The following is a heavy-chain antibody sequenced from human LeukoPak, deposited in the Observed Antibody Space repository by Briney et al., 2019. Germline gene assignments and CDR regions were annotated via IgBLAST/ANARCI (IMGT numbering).Heavy chain of an antibody. V-gene: IGHV5-51*04. D-gene: IGHD2-2*01. Sequence: GESLKISCKGSGYSFTSYWIGWVRQMPGKGLEWMGIIYPGDSDTRYSPSFQGQVTISADKPISTAYLQWSSLKASDTAMYYCARGPDIVVVPAAPPPSFDYWGQGTLVTVSS. CDR3: ARGPDIVVVPAAPPPSFDY. J-gene: IGHJ4*02. CDR1: GYSFTSYW. CDR2: IYPGDSDT.